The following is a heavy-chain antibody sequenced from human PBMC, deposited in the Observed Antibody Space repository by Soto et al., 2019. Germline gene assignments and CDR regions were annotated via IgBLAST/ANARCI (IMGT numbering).Heavy chain of an antibody. CDR1: GGSISSYY. J-gene: IGHJ5*02. CDR3: ARVYMVRGVIGFDP. CDR2: IYYSGST. D-gene: IGHD3-10*01. V-gene: IGHV4-59*01. Sequence: SETLSLTCTVSGGSISSYYWSWIRQPPGKGLEWIGYIYYSGSTNYNPSLKSRVTISVDTSKNQFSLKLSSVTAADTAVYYCARVYMVRGVIGFDPWGQGTLVTVS.